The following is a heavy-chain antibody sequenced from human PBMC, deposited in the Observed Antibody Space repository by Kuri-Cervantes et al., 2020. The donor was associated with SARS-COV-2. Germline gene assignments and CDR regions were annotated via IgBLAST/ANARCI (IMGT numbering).Heavy chain of an antibody. J-gene: IGHJ6*02. V-gene: IGHV3-48*01. CDR3: ARDMDLTTRVKVEYYGMDV. Sequence: GESLKISCAASGFTVSTNYMSWVRQAPGKGLEWVSYISNSGSTKYYADSVKGRFTISRDNAKNSLYLQMNSLRAEDTAVYYCARDMDLTTRVKVEYYGMDVWGQGTTVTVSS. CDR1: GFTVSTNY. CDR2: ISNSGSTK. D-gene: IGHD4-17*01.